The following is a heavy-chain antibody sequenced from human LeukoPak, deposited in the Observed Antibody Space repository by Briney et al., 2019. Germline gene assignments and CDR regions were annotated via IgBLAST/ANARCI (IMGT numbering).Heavy chain of an antibody. CDR3: ARDPGTLATYFDY. D-gene: IGHD6-13*01. CDR1: GFTFSSYA. V-gene: IGHV3-30-3*01. Sequence: GGSLRLSCAASGFTFSSYAMHWVRQAPGKGLEGVAVISYDGSNKYYADSVKGRFTNSRDNSKYTLYLQMHSLRAEDAAIYYCARDPGTLATYFDYWGPGTLVTVSS. J-gene: IGHJ4*02. CDR2: ISYDGSNK.